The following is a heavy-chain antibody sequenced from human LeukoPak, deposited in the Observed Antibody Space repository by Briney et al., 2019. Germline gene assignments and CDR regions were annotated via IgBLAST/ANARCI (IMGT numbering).Heavy chain of an antibody. V-gene: IGHV4-38-2*02. CDR1: GYSITSGYY. D-gene: IGHD6-13*01. J-gene: IGHJ1*01. CDR2: IYHSGST. CDR3: ARDTHSSPRINFQH. Sequence: SETLSLTCTVSGYSITSGYYWGWIRQPPGKGLEWIGSIYHSGSTFYNPSLKSRVTISVDTSKNQFSLKLSSVTAADTAVYYCARDTHSSPRINFQHWGQGTLVTVSS.